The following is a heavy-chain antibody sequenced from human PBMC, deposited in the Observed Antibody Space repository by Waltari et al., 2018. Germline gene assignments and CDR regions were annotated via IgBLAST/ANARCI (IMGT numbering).Heavy chain of an antibody. Sequence: QVQLQESGPGLVKPSGTLSVTCAVSADSMSPSYWWSWVRQPPGKGLEWIGQVHGSGRTNYNPSLESRVTVSIDTSTNQLSLRVTSATAADTAVYFCARDRGRGLFLDSWCQGTLVTVSP. CDR1: ADSMSPSYW. D-gene: IGHD2-15*01. CDR2: VHGSGRT. V-gene: IGHV4-4*02. CDR3: ARDRGRGLFLDS. J-gene: IGHJ4*02.